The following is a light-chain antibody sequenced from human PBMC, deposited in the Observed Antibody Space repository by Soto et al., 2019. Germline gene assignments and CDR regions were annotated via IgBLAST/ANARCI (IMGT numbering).Light chain of an antibody. Sequence: QSVLTQPRSVSGSPGQSVTSCCTGTSSDVGGYNYVSWYQQYPGKAPKVMIYAVTKRPSGVPDRISGSKSGNTASLTISGLQAEDEADYYCCSYAGSYTHYVFGTGTRSPS. CDR1: SSDVGGYNY. CDR3: CSYAGSYTHYV. V-gene: IGLV2-11*01. CDR2: AVT. J-gene: IGLJ1*01.